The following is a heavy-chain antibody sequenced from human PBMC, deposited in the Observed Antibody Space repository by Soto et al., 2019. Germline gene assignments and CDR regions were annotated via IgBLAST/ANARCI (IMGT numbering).Heavy chain of an antibody. Sequence: QLQLQESGPGLVKPSETLSLTCTVSGGSISSSSYYWGWIRQPPGKGLEWIGSIYYSGSTYYNPSLKSRVTISVDTSKNQFSLKLSSVTAADTAVYYCSRQNDYGDYMGYWGQGTLVTVSS. CDR2: IYYSGST. CDR3: SRQNDYGDYMGY. J-gene: IGHJ4*02. CDR1: GGSISSSSYY. D-gene: IGHD4-17*01. V-gene: IGHV4-39*01.